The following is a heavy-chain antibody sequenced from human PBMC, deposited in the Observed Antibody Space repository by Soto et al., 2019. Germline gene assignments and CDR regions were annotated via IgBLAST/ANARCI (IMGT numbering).Heavy chain of an antibody. CDR1: GFTFSVYA. Sequence: PGGSLRLSCAASGFTFSVYAMSWVRQAPGKGLEWVSAISGSGDTTYYADSVKGRFTISRDNSKNTLSLQMNSLRAEDTAVYYCAKPLGGYYYYGMDVWGQGTTVTVPS. J-gene: IGHJ6*02. CDR3: AKPLGGYYYYGMDV. CDR2: ISGSGDTT. V-gene: IGHV3-23*01.